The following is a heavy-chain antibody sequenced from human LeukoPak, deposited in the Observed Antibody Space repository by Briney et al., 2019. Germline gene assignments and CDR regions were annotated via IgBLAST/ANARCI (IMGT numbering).Heavy chain of an antibody. V-gene: IGHV3-23*01. Sequence: PGGSLRLSCAASGFTLNNHDINWVRQAPGKGLEWVSAISGSGGSTYYADSVKGRFTISRDNSKNTLYLQMNSLRAEDTAVYYCAKDFGHPYSSSWYVDYWGQGTLVTVSS. CDR3: AKDFGHPYSSSWYVDY. CDR2: ISGSGGST. J-gene: IGHJ4*02. CDR1: GFTLNNHD. D-gene: IGHD6-13*01.